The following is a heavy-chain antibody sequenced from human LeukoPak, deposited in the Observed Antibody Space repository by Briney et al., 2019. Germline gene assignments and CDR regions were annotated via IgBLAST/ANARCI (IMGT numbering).Heavy chain of an antibody. CDR1: GYTFSNYW. Sequence: GGPLRLSCAASGYTFSNYWINWVRQAPGKGLEWVANIKQDGSEKYYVDSVKGRFTISRDNAKNSLYVQMNSLRAEDTAVYYCARGVSGSCDYWGQGTLVTVSS. D-gene: IGHD1-26*01. CDR2: IKQDGSEK. V-gene: IGHV3-7*05. J-gene: IGHJ4*02. CDR3: ARGVSGSCDY.